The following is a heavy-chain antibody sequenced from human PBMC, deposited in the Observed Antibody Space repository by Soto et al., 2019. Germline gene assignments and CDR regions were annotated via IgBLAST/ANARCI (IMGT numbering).Heavy chain of an antibody. CDR2: TYYRSKWYN. D-gene: IGHD2-2*01. Sequence: SQTLSLTCAISGDSVSSNSATWNWIRQSPSRGLEWLGRTYYRSKWYNDYAVSVKSRLTFNPDTSKNQFSLQLNSVTPEDTAVYYCARVSYLMGSSTSCYAFDYWGQGTLVTVSS. CDR1: GDSVSSNSAT. V-gene: IGHV6-1*01. CDR3: ARVSYLMGSSTSCYAFDY. J-gene: IGHJ4*02.